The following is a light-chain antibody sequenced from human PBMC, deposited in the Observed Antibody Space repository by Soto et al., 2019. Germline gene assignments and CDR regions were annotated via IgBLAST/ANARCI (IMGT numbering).Light chain of an antibody. V-gene: IGKV3-11*01. CDR1: QSISSS. Sequence: EIVLTQSPATLSLSPGERATLFCRASQSISSSLAWYQHKSGQAPRLLIYDASNRATGIPARFSGGGSGTDFTLTISSLEPEDFAVYYCQQRSQWPPTFGQGTKMEI. CDR3: QQRSQWPPT. J-gene: IGKJ2*01. CDR2: DAS.